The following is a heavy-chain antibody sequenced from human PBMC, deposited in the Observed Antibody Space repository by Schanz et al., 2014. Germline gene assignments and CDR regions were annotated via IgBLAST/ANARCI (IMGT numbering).Heavy chain of an antibody. CDR2: ISANNGNT. D-gene: IGHD3-16*01. CDR1: GYTFTSHG. J-gene: IGHJ2*01. CDR3: VRVPSRDVSFDL. Sequence: QVQLVQSGAEVKKPGASVKVSCKASGYTFTSHGISWVRQAPGQGLEWMGWISANNGNTNYAQKFQGRVTMTTDTSTSTAYMELRSLRSDDTAHYYCVRVPSRDVSFDLWGRGTLVTVSS. V-gene: IGHV1-18*01.